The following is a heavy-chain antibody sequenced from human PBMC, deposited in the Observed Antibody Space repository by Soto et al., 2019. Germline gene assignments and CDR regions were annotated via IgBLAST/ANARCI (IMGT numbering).Heavy chain of an antibody. CDR2: IYPGDSDN. CDR1: GYSFTSYW. J-gene: IGHJ4*02. CDR3: ARRSPDGAGNFDD. Sequence: PGESLKISCKGSGYSFTSYWIGLVRQMPGKGVEWMGIIYPGDSDNRYSPSFQSQVTISADNSISTAYLQWSSLKASDAAMYYCARRSPDGAGNFDDWGQGTLVTVSS. V-gene: IGHV5-51*01. D-gene: IGHD3-16*01.